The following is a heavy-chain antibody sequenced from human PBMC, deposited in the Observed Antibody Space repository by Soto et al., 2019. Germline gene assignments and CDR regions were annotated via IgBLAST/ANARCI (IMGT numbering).Heavy chain of an antibody. J-gene: IGHJ4*02. Sequence: GVSLRLSFEASGVTFSSYIMHWFRQAPGKGLEWVAVILYDGSNKYYADSVKGRFSISRDNSKNTLYLQMNSLRDEDTAVYYCSRGAECRSYFHLGYWGQGTQVTVSS. D-gene: IGHD3-10*01. CDR1: GVTFSSYI. V-gene: IGHV3-30-3*01. CDR3: SRGAECRSYFHLGY. CDR2: ILYDGSNK.